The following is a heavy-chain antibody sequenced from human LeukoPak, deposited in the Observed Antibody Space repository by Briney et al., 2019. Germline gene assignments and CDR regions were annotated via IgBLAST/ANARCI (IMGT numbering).Heavy chain of an antibody. CDR3: ARADRDIVIVPAAMRGYYYGMDV. CDR2: INPSGGST. D-gene: IGHD2-2*01. CDR1: GYWFTSYD. J-gene: IGHJ6*02. V-gene: IGHV1-46*01. Sequence: GASVKVSFKASGYWFTSYDMHWVRQAPGQGLEWMGIINPSGGSTSYAQRFQGRVAMTRDTSTTTVYMEVNSLTSEDTAVYFCARADRDIVIVPAAMRGYYYGMDVWGQGTTVTVSS.